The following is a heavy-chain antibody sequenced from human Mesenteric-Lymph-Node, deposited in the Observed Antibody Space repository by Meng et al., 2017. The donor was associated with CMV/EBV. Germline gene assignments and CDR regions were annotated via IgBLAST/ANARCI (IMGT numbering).Heavy chain of an antibody. CDR3: ARDRGLDYGGNSDFFEY. Sequence: ESLKISCTVSGGSISSYYWSWIRQPPGKGLEWIGYIYYSGSTNYNPSLKSRLTISVDTSKNRFSLQLSSVTAADTAVYYCARDRGLDYGGNSDFFEYWGQGALVTVSS. CDR2: IYYSGST. D-gene: IGHD4-23*01. J-gene: IGHJ4*02. CDR1: GGSISSYY. V-gene: IGHV4-59*01.